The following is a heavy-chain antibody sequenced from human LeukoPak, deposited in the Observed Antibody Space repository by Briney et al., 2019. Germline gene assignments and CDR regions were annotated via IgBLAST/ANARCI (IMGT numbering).Heavy chain of an antibody. V-gene: IGHV3-30*18. CDR1: GFTFSTYG. J-gene: IGHJ4*02. D-gene: IGHD3-10*01. Sequence: PGGSLRLSCAVSGFTFSTYGMHWVRQAPGKGLEWLAVILYDGSNRQYADSVKGRFTISRDNSKNTLYLQMNSLRVEDTAVYYCAKVRGSVGSNYFPDYWGQGTLVTVTS. CDR2: ILYDGSNR. CDR3: AKVRGSVGSNYFPDY.